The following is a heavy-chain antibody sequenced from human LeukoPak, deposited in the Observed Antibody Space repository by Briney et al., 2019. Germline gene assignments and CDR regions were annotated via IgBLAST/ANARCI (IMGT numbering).Heavy chain of an antibody. J-gene: IGHJ4*02. CDR3: AKEGGFDPFAY. V-gene: IGHV3-33*06. CDR1: GFTFSSYG. D-gene: IGHD3-9*01. CDR2: IWYDGSNK. Sequence: GGSLRLSCAASGFTFSSYGMHWVRQAPGKGLEWAAVIWYDGSNKYYADSVKGRFTISRDNSKNTLYLQMNSLRAEDTAVYYCAKEGGFDPFAYWGQGTLVTVSS.